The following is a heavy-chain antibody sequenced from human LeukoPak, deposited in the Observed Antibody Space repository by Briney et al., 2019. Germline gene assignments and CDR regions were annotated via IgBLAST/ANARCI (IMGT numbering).Heavy chain of an antibody. CDR3: ALAYCGGDCYYSWFDP. J-gene: IGHJ5*02. D-gene: IGHD2-21*02. CDR1: GYSFTSYW. Sequence: GESLKISCKGSGYSFTSYWIGWVRQMPGKGLEWMGIIYPGDSETRYSPSFQGQVTVSADKSISTAYLQWSSLKASDTAMYYCALAYCGGDCYYSWFDPWGQGTLVTVSS. V-gene: IGHV5-51*01. CDR2: IYPGDSET.